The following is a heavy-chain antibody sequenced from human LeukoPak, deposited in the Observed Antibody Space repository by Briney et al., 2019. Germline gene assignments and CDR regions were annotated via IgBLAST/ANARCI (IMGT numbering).Heavy chain of an antibody. Sequence: ASVTVSCTASGYTFTSYYMHWVRQAPGQGLEWMGIINPSGGSTSYAQKFQGRVTMTRDTSTSTVYMELSSLRSEDTAVYYCAREDSYGLISDYWGQGTLVTVSS. CDR1: GYTFTSYY. CDR2: INPSGGST. J-gene: IGHJ4*02. D-gene: IGHD5-18*01. V-gene: IGHV1-46*01. CDR3: AREDSYGLISDY.